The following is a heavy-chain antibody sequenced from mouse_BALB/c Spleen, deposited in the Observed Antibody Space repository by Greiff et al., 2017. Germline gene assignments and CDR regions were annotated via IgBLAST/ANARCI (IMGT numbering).Heavy chain of an antibody. CDR2: ISYDGSN. Sequence: EVQLQQSGPGLVKPSQSLSLTCSVTGYSITSGYYWNWIRQFPGNKLEWMGYISYDGSNNYNPSLKNRISITRDTSKNQFFLKLNSVTTEDTATYYCARDRTYYRSEFAYWGQGTLVTVSA. V-gene: IGHV3-6*02. D-gene: IGHD2-14*01. CDR3: ARDRTYYRSEFAY. CDR1: GYSITSGYY. J-gene: IGHJ3*01.